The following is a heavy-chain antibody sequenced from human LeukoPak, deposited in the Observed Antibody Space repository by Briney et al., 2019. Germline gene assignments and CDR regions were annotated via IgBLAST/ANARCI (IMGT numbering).Heavy chain of an antibody. D-gene: IGHD3-10*01. CDR3: ARGTQVRGVIIIFDP. J-gene: IGHJ5*02. CDR1: GGTFSSYA. Sequence: SVKVSCKASGGTFSSYAISWVRQAPGQGLEWMGGIIPIFGTANYAQKFQGGVTITADKSTSTAYMELSSLRSEDTAVYYCARGTQVRGVIIIFDPWGQGTLVTVSS. V-gene: IGHV1-69*06. CDR2: IIPIFGTA.